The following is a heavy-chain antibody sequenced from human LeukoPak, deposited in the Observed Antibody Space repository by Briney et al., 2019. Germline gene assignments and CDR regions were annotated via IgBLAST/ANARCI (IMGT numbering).Heavy chain of an antibody. CDR1: GFTFVGNA. CDR2: ISGSGDT. V-gene: IGHV3-23*01. D-gene: IGHD3-10*01. CDR3: AKKYYYGSGSYIFHFDH. Sequence: PGASLRLSCAASGFTFVGNAVTWVRQAPGKGLEWVSTISGSGDTYYADSVKGRFTISRDDSKSTLSLQMNSLRAEDTALYYCAKKYYYGSGSYIFHFDHWGQGTPVTVSS. J-gene: IGHJ4*02.